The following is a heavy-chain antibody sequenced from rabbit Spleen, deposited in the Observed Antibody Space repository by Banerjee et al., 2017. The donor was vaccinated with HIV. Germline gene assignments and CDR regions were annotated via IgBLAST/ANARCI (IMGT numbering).Heavy chain of an antibody. CDR1: GFSFSSDA. J-gene: IGHJ3*01. CDR2: IYNGDGTT. CDR3: ARDTDSRYDSPTRLDL. D-gene: IGHD8-1*01. V-gene: IGHV1S40*01. Sequence: QSLEESGGDLVKPGASLTLTCTASGFSFSSDAMCWVRQAPGKGPEWIACIYNGDGTTYYATWVHGRFTISKASSTTVTLQMTSLTAADTATYFCARDTDSRYDSPTRLDLWGQGTLVTVS.